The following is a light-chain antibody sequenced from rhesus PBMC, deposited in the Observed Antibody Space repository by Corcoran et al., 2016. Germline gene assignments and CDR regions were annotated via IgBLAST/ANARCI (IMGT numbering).Light chain of an antibody. CDR3: CSDRRGNTFI. CDR2: DVT. J-gene: IGLJ1*01. V-gene: IGLV2S9*01. Sequence: QSALTQPPSVSKSLGQAVTISCTGTNSDIGDYDDVSWYQQRPDTAPRLLIYDVTTRPSGVSDRFSGSKSDRTASLTISGLQAEDEADYYCCSDRRGNTFIFGTGTRLTVL. CDR1: NSDIGDYDD.